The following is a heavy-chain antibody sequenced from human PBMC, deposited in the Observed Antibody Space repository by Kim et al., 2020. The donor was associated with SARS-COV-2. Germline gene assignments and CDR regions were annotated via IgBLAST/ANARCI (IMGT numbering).Heavy chain of an antibody. CDR2: INHAGIT. CDR3: AAGAPGH. V-gene: IGHV4-34*01. Sequence: SETLSLTCAVYGGSFSDFQWTWIRQTPGKGLEWIGEINHAGITNYNASLRSRISMSVDTSKNQFSLKLSSVTAADTAVYYCAAGAPGHWGQGTLVTVSS. CDR1: GGSFSDFQ. J-gene: IGHJ1*01.